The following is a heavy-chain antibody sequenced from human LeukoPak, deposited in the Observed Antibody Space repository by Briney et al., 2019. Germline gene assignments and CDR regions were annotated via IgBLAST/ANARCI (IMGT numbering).Heavy chain of an antibody. Sequence: GGSLRLSCAASGFPFSSYSMTWVRQAPGKGLEWVANIKPDGTTKFYVDSVKGRFTISRDNALNSLYLQMNSLRAEDTAVYYCARDMGIAVAGTRYYYGMDVWGQGTTVTVSS. D-gene: IGHD6-19*01. CDR2: IKPDGTTK. V-gene: IGHV3-7*01. CDR1: GFPFSSYS. CDR3: ARDMGIAVAGTRYYYGMDV. J-gene: IGHJ6*02.